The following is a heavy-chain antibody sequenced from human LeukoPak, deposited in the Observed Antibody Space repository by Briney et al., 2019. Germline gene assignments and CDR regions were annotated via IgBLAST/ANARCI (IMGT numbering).Heavy chain of an antibody. D-gene: IGHD1-1*01. CDR2: IKRDGSQK. J-gene: IGHJ5*02. Sequence: GSLRLSCAASGFTFSSYGMHWVRQAPGKGLEWVAHIKRDGSQKYYLDSVKGRFTISRDNAKNSLYLQMNSLRVEDTAVYYCARLGLEVGGPNWFDPWGQGTLVTVSS. V-gene: IGHV3-7*01. CDR1: GFTFSSYG. CDR3: ARLGLEVGGPNWFDP.